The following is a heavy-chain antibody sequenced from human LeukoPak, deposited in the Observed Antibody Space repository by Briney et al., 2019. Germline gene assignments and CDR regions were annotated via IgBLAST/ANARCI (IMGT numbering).Heavy chain of an antibody. D-gene: IGHD4-11*01. CDR3: ARLRGNYFPDY. Sequence: SETLSLTCTVSGGSINNYYWTWIRQPPGKGLEWIAYIFYRGSTNYNSSLKSRVTISVDTSRNQFSLKLNSVTAADTAVYYCARLRGNYFPDYWGQGTLVTVSS. CDR1: GGSINNYY. CDR2: IFYRGST. V-gene: IGHV4-59*01. J-gene: IGHJ4*02.